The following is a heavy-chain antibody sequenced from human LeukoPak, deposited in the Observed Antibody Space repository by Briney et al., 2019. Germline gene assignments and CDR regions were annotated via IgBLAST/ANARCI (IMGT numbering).Heavy chain of an antibody. Sequence: GGSLRLSCAASGFTLSTYEMNWVRQTPGQGLEWVSYIGTSGTSGTTTYYAGSVKGRFTISRDNSKNSLYLQMNSLRAEDTAVYYCTRVGDSNHFQYWGQGILVTVSS. D-gene: IGHD2-21*01. V-gene: IGHV3-48*03. CDR1: GFTLSTYE. CDR2: IGTSGTSGTTT. CDR3: TRVGDSNHFQY. J-gene: IGHJ4*02.